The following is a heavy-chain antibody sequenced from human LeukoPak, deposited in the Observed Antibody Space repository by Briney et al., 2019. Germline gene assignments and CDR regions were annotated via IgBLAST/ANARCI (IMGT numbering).Heavy chain of an antibody. CDR2: ISSSSSYI. Sequence: GGFLRLSCAASGFTFSSYSMNWVRHAPGKGLEWVSSISSSSSYIYYADSVKGRFTISRDNAKNSLYLQMNSLRAEDTAVYYCARADYDFWSGSFDYWGQGTLVTVSS. CDR3: ARADYDFWSGSFDY. J-gene: IGHJ4*02. V-gene: IGHV3-21*01. CDR1: GFTFSSYS. D-gene: IGHD3-3*01.